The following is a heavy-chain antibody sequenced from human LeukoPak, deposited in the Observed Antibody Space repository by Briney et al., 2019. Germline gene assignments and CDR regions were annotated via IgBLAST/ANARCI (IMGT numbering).Heavy chain of an antibody. CDR2: IYPRDSRT. J-gene: IGHJ4*02. CDR1: GYNFASYW. V-gene: IGHV5-51*01. D-gene: IGHD3-10*01. CDR3: ARHLSDITSCPNY. Sequence: GESLKISCKGSGYNFASYWVAWVRQMPGKGLEWMGVIYPRDSRTTYSPSFQGQVTISADKSISTAYLQLSSLKASDTAIYYCARHLSDITSCPNYWGPGTLVTVYS.